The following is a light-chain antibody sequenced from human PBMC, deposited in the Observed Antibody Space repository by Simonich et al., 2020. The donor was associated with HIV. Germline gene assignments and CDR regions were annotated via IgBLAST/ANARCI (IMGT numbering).Light chain of an antibody. J-gene: IGLJ3*02. CDR1: SSNIGNNY. CDR3: GTWDSSLSAGV. Sequence: QSVLTQPPSVSGAPGQRVTISCSGSSSNIGNNYVSWYQQHPGTAPKLLLYENNKRPSGIPDRFSGSKSGTSATLGITGLQTGDEADYYCGTWDSSLSAGVFGGGTKLTVL. CDR2: ENN. V-gene: IGLV1-51*01.